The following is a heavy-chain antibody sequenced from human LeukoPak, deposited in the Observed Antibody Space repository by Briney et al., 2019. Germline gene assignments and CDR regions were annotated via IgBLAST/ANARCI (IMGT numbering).Heavy chain of an antibody. CDR2: ISGSGGST. V-gene: IGHV3-23*01. J-gene: IGHJ6*03. CDR1: GFTFNNAW. D-gene: IGHD3-3*01. CDR3: ARARFYDFWSFMDV. Sequence: GGSLRLSCAASGFTFNNAWMSWVRQAPGKGLEWVSGISGSGGSTYYADSLKGRFTISRHNSKEILYLQMNSLRAEDAAVYYCARARFYDFWSFMDVWGKGTTVTVSS.